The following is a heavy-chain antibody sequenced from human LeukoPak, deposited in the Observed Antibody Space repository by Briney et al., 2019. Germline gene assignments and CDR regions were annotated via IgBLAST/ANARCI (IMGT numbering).Heavy chain of an antibody. CDR1: GFTFSSYA. D-gene: IGHD3-22*01. J-gene: IGHJ4*02. CDR3: AKEGYYYDSGGYYFYFDY. Sequence: PGGSLRLSCAASGFTFSSYAMSWVRQAPGKGLEWVSAISGSGGSTYYADSVKGRFTISRDNSKNTLYLQMNSLRAEDTAVYYCAKEGYYYDSGGYYFYFDYWGQGTLVTVSS. V-gene: IGHV3-23*01. CDR2: ISGSGGST.